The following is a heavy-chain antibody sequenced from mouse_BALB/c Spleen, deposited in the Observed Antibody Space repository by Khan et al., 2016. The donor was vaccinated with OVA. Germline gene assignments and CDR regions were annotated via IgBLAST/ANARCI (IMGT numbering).Heavy chain of an antibody. J-gene: IGHJ4*01. CDR1: GFSLTNYG. CDR2: IWSDGST. Sequence: VQLVESGPGLVAPSQSLSITCTISGFSLTNYGIHWVRQPPGKGLEWLVMIWSDGSTTYNSALKSRLSISKDNSKSQVFLKMNSLQTDDTAMYXFARQPYYHYNIMDYWGQGTSVTVSS. CDR3: ARQPYYHYNIMDY. D-gene: IGHD2-10*01. V-gene: IGHV2-6-1*01.